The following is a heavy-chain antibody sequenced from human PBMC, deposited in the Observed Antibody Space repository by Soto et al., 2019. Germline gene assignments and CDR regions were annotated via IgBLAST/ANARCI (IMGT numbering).Heavy chain of an antibody. D-gene: IGHD6-19*01. J-gene: IGHJ4*02. CDR3: ARKSDAVASKPPDY. V-gene: IGHV4-39*01. Sequence: QLQLQESGPGLVKPSETLSLTCTVSGGSISSSSYYWGWIRQPPGKGLEWIGSIYNRGTTSYNPSPKSRVTISVDTSKNQLSLRLSSVTVADTAVYFCARKSDAVASKPPDYWGQGTLVTVSS. CDR2: IYNRGTT. CDR1: GGSISSSSYY.